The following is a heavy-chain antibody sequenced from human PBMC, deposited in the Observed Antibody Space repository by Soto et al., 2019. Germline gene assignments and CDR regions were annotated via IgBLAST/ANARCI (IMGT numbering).Heavy chain of an antibody. CDR2: IKTSADGGAT. J-gene: IGHJ6*02. CDR3: TTGSVEGV. D-gene: IGHD2-15*01. CDR1: GFTFNTAW. V-gene: IGHV3-15*07. Sequence: EVQLVESGGGLVKPGGSLRLSCAASGFTFNTAWMNWVRQAPGEGLEWVGRIKTSADGGATDYAAPVQGRFTISRDDAKNALYLHMHSLKTEDTAVYYCTTGSVEGVWGQGTTVTVSS.